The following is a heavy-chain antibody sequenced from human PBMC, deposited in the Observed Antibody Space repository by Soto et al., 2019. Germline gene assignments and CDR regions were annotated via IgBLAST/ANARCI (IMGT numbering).Heavy chain of an antibody. CDR1: GFTFSSYA. CDR2: ISSNGGST. V-gene: IGHV3-64D*06. Sequence: PGGSLRLSCSAPGFTFSSYAMHWVRQAPGKGLEYVSAISSNGGSTYYADSVKGRFTISRDNSKNTLYLQMSSLRAEDTAVYYCVKGFNSTQIPFDYWGQGTLVTVSS. J-gene: IGHJ4*02. D-gene: IGHD6-13*01. CDR3: VKGFNSTQIPFDY.